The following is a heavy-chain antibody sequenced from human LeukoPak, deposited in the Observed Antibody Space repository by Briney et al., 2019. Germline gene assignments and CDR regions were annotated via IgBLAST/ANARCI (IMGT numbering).Heavy chain of an antibody. CDR2: ISGTGGST. Sequence: GGSLRLSCAASGFTFSSYAMSWVRQAPGKGLEWVSAISGTGGSTYYADSVKGRFTISRDNSKNTLYLQMNSLRAEDTAVYYCAKGWYYDFWSGYSYWGQGTLVTVSS. J-gene: IGHJ4*02. D-gene: IGHD3-3*01. CDR3: AKGWYYDFWSGYSY. V-gene: IGHV3-23*01. CDR1: GFTFSSYA.